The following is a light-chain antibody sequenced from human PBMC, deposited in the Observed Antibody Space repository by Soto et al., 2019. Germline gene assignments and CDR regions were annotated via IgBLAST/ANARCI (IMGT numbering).Light chain of an antibody. J-gene: IGLJ1*01. CDR1: NSVGYN. Sequence: SYELTQPPAVSVAPGRAARVTWGGSNSVGYNVQWYQQKPGQAPVLVVYDDDFRPLGIPERFSGSNSGNTATLTISRVEAGDEADYYCQIWDSDSAHYVFGSWTNVTVL. CDR3: QIWDSDSAHYV. CDR2: DDD. V-gene: IGLV3-21*02.